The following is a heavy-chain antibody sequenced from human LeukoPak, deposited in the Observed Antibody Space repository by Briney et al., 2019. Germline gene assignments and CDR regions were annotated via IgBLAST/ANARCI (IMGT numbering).Heavy chain of an antibody. J-gene: IGHJ6*02. D-gene: IGHD3-9*01. Sequence: PGGSLRLSCAASGFTVSSNYMSWVRQAPGKGLEWVSVIYSGGSTYYADSVKGRFTISRDNSKNTLYLQMNSLRAEDTAVYYCARDGRYFDWLSALPYYYYYYGMDVWGQGTTVTVSS. CDR1: GFTVSSNY. CDR2: IYSGGST. CDR3: ARDGRYFDWLSALPYYYYYYGMDV. V-gene: IGHV3-53*05.